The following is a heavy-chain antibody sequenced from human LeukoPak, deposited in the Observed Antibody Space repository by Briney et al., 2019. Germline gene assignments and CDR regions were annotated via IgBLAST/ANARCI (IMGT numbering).Heavy chain of an antibody. CDR3: ARAGFTFSDYFGSFFDY. CDR2: ISYDGSNK. CDR1: EFTLSSYD. V-gene: IGHV3-30*03. J-gene: IGHJ4*02. Sequence: GGSLRLSCAASEFTLSSYDMHWVRQAPGKGLEWVAVISYDGSNKYYADSVKGRFTISRDNAKNSLYLQMNSLRAEDTAVYYCARAGFTFSDYFGSFFDYWGQGTLVTVSS. D-gene: IGHD3-10*01.